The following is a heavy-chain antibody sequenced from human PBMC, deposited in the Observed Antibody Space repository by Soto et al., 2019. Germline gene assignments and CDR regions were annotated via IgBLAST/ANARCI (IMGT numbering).Heavy chain of an antibody. CDR3: ATTQSRWFGELSYNWFDP. V-gene: IGHV4-4*02. CDR2: IYHSGST. CDR1: GGSFSSSNW. J-gene: IGHJ5*02. D-gene: IGHD3-10*01. Sequence: PSATLSLTCAVSGGSFSSSNWWRWVRQPPGKGLEWIGEIYHSGSTNYNPSLKSRVTISVDKSKNQFSLKLSSVTAADTAVYYCATTQSRWFGELSYNWFDPWGQGTLVTVSS.